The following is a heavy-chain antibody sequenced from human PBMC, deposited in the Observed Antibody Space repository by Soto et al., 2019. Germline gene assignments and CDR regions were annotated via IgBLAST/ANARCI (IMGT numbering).Heavy chain of an antibody. J-gene: IGHJ4*02. D-gene: IGHD3-3*01. V-gene: IGHV4-34*01. CDR2: INHSGST. Sequence: SETLSLTCAVYGGSFSGYYWSWIRQPPGKGLEWIGEINHSGSTNYNPSLKSRVTISVDTSKNQFSLKLSSVTAADTAVYYCARGRIFGHPFDYWGQGTLVTVYS. CDR3: ARGRIFGHPFDY. CDR1: GGSFSGYY.